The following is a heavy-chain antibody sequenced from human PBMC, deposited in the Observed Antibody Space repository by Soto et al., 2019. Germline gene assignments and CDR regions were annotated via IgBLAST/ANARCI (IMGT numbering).Heavy chain of an antibody. CDR3: ARGGLALMDV. CDR1: GGTFSSYT. V-gene: IGHV1-69*02. CDR2: IIPILGIA. Sequence: SVKVSCKASGGTFSSYTISWVRQAPGQGLEWMGRIIPILGIANYAQKFQGRVTITRDTSASTAYMELSSLRSEDTAVYYCARGGLALMDVWGQGTTVTVSS. J-gene: IGHJ6*02. D-gene: IGHD3-16*01.